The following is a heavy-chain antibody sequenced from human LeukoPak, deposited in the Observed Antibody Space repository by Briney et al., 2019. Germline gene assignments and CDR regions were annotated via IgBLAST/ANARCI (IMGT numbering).Heavy chain of an antibody. D-gene: IGHD3-9*01. CDR3: ARGYFKYNDILTGYYTDKEYYFDS. CDR1: GFTFSNYG. J-gene: IGHJ4*02. CDR2: IWFDGIRK. Sequence: GRSLRVSCVASGFTFSNYGMHWVRQVPGKGLEWVAAIWFDGIRKYYADSVKGRLTISRDNSKNTLYLQMNTLRGEDTAVYYCARGYFKYNDILTGYYTDKEYYFDSWGQGTLVTVSS. V-gene: IGHV3-33*01.